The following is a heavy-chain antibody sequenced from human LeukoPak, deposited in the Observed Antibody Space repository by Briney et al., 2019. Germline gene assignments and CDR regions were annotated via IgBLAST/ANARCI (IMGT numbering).Heavy chain of an antibody. V-gene: IGHV4-39*07. CDR1: GFTFSSYA. CDR2: IYYSGNT. D-gene: IGHD3-10*01. CDR3: TRANGYGLIDY. Sequence: GSLRLSCAASGFTFSSYAMSWVRQAPGKGLEWIGSIYYSGNTYYNSSLKSRVTISRDTSKNQFSLSLFSVTAADTAMYYCTRANGYGLIDYWGQGTLVTVSS. J-gene: IGHJ4*02.